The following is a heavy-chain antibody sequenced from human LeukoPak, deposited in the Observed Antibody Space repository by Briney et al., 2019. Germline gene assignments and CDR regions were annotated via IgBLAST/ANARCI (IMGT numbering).Heavy chain of an antibody. Sequence: GGSLRLSCAASGFTFSSYAMHWVRQAPGKGLEWMAVISYDGSNKYYADSVKGRFTISRDNSKNTLYLQMNSLRAEDTAVYYCARGSRRTHYYYYGMDVWGQGTTVTVSS. J-gene: IGHJ6*02. CDR1: GFTFSSYA. CDR3: ARGSRRTHYYYYGMDV. CDR2: ISYDGSNK. V-gene: IGHV3-30-3*01.